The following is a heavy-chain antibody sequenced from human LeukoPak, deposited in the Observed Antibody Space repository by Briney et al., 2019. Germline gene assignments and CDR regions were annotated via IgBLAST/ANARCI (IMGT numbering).Heavy chain of an antibody. J-gene: IGHJ5*02. CDR2: IIPIFGTA. V-gene: IGHV1-69*01. D-gene: IGHD3-22*01. CDR1: GGTFSSYA. Sequence: GASVKVSCKASGGTFSSYAISWVRQAPGQGLEWMGGIIPIFGTANYAQKFQGRVTITADESTSTAYMELSSLRSEDTAVYYCARADSSGYNNWFDPWGQGTLVTVSS. CDR3: ARADSSGYNNWFDP.